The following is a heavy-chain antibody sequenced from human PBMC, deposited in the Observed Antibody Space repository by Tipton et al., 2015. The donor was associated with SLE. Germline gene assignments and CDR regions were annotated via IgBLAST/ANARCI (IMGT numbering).Heavy chain of an antibody. CDR1: GFTFSSYS. Sequence: SLRLSCAASGFTFSSYSMNWVRQAPGKGLEWVSSISSSSSYIYYADSVKGRFTISRDNAKNSLYLQMNSLRAEDTAVYYCARVAYCSGGSCSDAFDIWGQGTMVTVSS. D-gene: IGHD2-15*01. J-gene: IGHJ3*02. CDR2: ISSSSSYI. CDR3: ARVAYCSGGSCSDAFDI. V-gene: IGHV3-21*03.